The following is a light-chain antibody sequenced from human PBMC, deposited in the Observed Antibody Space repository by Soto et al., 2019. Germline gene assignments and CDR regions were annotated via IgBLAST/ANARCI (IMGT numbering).Light chain of an antibody. CDR2: EVS. CDR3: CSYAGSSTL. J-gene: IGLJ2*01. V-gene: IGLV2-23*02. Sequence: QSALTQPASVSGSPGQSITISCTGTSSDGGSYNLVSWYQQHPGKAPKLMIYEVSKRPSGVSNRFSGSKSGNTASLTISGLQAEDEADYYCCSYAGSSTLFGGGTKLTVL. CDR1: SSDGGSYNL.